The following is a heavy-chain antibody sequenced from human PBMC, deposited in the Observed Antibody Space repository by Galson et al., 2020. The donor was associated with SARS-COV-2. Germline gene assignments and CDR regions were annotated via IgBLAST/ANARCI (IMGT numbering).Heavy chain of an antibody. CDR3: ARGRHYYDSSGPLDY. Sequence: RLSCAASGFTFSSYSMNWVRQAPGKGLEWVSSISSSSSYIYYADSVKGRFTISRDNAKNSLYLQMNSLRAEDTAVYYCARGRHYYDSSGPLDYWGQGTLVTVSS. CDR2: ISSSSSYI. CDR1: GFTFSSYS. J-gene: IGHJ4*02. V-gene: IGHV3-21*01. D-gene: IGHD3-22*01.